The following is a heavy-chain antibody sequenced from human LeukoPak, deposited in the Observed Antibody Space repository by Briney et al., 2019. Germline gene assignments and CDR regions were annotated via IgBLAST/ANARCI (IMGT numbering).Heavy chain of an antibody. CDR1: GGTFSSYA. CDR3: ARDGDIVATGPFDY. D-gene: IGHD5-12*01. V-gene: IGHV1-69*04. J-gene: IGHJ4*02. CDR2: IIPILGIA. Sequence: ASVKVSCTASGGTFSSYAISWVRQAPGQGLEWMGRIIPILGIANYAQKFQGRVTITAGKSTSTAYMELSSLRSEDTAVYYCARDGDIVATGPFDYWGQGTLVTVSS.